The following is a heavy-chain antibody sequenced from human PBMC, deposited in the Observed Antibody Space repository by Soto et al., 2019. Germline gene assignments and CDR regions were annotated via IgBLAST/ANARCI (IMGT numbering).Heavy chain of an antibody. D-gene: IGHD3-9*01. Sequence: PSETLSLTCAVYGGSFSGYYWSWIRRPPGEGLEWIGEINHSGSTNYNPSLKSRVTISVDTSKNQFSLKLSSVTAADTAVYYCARGPSQVNTYYDILTGPTVDYWGQGTLVTVSS. V-gene: IGHV4-34*01. J-gene: IGHJ4*02. CDR3: ARGPSQVNTYYDILTGPTVDY. CDR2: INHSGST. CDR1: GGSFSGYY.